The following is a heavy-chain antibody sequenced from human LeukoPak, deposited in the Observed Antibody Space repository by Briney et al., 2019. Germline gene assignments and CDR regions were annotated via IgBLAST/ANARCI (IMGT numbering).Heavy chain of an antibody. V-gene: IGHV3-21*01. CDR2: ISSSGSYI. J-gene: IGHJ4*02. CDR1: GFTFSSYS. Sequence: GGSLRLSCAASGFTFSSYSMNWVRQAPGKGLEWVSSISSSGSYIYYVDSVKGRFTISSDNSKNTLYLQMNSLRAEDTAVYYCAKGYGGSYYAPFDYWGQGTLVTVSS. CDR3: AKGYGGSYYAPFDY. D-gene: IGHD1-26*01.